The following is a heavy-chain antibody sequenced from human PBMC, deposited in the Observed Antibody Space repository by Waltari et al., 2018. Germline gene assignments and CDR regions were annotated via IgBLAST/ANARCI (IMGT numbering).Heavy chain of an antibody. CDR3: ASLKLLWFGELAADY. Sequence: EVQLVESGGGLVQPGGSLRLSCAASGFTLSSYWMSWVRQVPGKGLEWVANIKQDGSEKYFVDSVKGRFSIARDNAENSLYLQMNSLRVEDTAVYYCASLKLLWFGELAADYWGQGTLVTVSS. J-gene: IGHJ4*02. D-gene: IGHD3-10*01. CDR2: IKQDGSEK. V-gene: IGHV3-7*01. CDR1: GFTLSSYW.